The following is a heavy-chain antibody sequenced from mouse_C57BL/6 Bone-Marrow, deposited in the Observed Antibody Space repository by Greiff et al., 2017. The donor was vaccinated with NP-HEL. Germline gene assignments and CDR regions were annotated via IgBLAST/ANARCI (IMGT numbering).Heavy chain of an antibody. V-gene: IGHV5-9-1*02. J-gene: IGHJ2*01. CDR3: TRGGPYYYGSSYDYFDY. CDR1: GFTFSSYA. D-gene: IGHD1-1*01. Sequence: LQQSGEGLVKPGGSLKLSCAASGFTFSSYAMSWVRQTPEKRLEWVAYISSGGDYIYYADTVKGRFTISRDNARNTLYLQMSSLKSEDTAMYYCTRGGPYYYGSSYDYFDYWGQGTTLTVSS. CDR2: ISSGGDYI.